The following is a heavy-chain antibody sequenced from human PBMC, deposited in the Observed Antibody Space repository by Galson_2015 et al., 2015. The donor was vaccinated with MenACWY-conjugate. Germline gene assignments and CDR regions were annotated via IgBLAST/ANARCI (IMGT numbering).Heavy chain of an antibody. CDR1: GGSISSSSYY. CDR2: IYYSGST. V-gene: IGHV4-39*07. D-gene: IGHD3-10*01. CDR3: ARERGGLSLGYYYGMDV. Sequence: ETLSLTCTVSGGSISSSSYYWGWIRQPPGKGLEWIGSIYYSGSTYYNPSLKSRVTISVDTSKNQFSLKLSSVTAADTAVYYCARERGGLSLGYYYGMDVWGQGTTVTVSS. J-gene: IGHJ6*02.